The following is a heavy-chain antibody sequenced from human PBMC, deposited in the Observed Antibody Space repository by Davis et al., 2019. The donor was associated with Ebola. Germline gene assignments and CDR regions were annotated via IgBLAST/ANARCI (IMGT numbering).Heavy chain of an antibody. V-gene: IGHV3-30*18. J-gene: IGHJ4*02. CDR1: GLTFSRYG. Sequence: GGSLRLSCAASGLTFSRYGMHWVRQAPGKGLEWVAVISFDGSEKYYADSVKGRFTISRDNSKNTVYLQMNSLRPEDSALYYCAKNDAVIITLGGAFDFWGQGTLVTVSS. CDR3: AKNDAVIITLGGAFDF. CDR2: ISFDGSEK. D-gene: IGHD3-16*01.